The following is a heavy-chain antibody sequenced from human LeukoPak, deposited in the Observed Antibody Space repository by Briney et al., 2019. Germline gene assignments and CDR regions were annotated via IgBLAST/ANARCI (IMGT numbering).Heavy chain of an antibody. CDR3: AKCFRYSSSEIDY. V-gene: IGHV3-23*01. CDR1: GFTFSSYA. J-gene: IGHJ4*02. D-gene: IGHD6-13*01. CDR2: ISGGGGST. Sequence: GSLRLSCAASGFTFSSYAMSWVRQAPGKGLEGVSAISGGGGSTYYADSVKGRFTISRDNYKITLYLQMNSLRAEDTAVYYCAKCFRYSSSEIDYWGQGTLVTVSS.